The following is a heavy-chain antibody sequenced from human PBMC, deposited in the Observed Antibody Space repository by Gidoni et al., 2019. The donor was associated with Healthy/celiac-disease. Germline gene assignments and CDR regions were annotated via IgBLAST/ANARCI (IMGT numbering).Heavy chain of an antibody. D-gene: IGHD3-3*01. Sequence: QVQLVQSGSELKKPGASVTVSCKASGYTFTSYAMTWLRQAPGQGLEWMGWINTTAGNPTYAQGFTGRFVFSLDTSVSTAYLQISSLKAEDTAVYYCARDPHTKSIGYYDFWSGYYTANQGFDYWGQGTLVTVSS. CDR2: INTTAGNP. CDR3: ARDPHTKSIGYYDFWSGYYTANQGFDY. V-gene: IGHV7-4-1*02. CDR1: GYTFTSYA. J-gene: IGHJ4*02.